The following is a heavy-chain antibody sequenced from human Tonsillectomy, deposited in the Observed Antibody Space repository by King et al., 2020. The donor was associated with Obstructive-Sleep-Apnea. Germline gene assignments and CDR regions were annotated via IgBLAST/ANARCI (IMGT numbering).Heavy chain of an antibody. V-gene: IGHV3-23*04. Sequence: VQPVESGGGLVQPGGSLRLSCAASGFTFSSYAMSWVRQAPGKGLEWVSSMSGSGVSTDYADSVKGRFTISRDNSKNTLYLQMNSLRAEDTAVYYCANPLWFGSLDLHYWGQGTLVTVSS. CDR2: MSGSGVST. D-gene: IGHD3-10*01. CDR3: ANPLWFGSLDLHY. CDR1: GFTFSSYA. J-gene: IGHJ4*02.